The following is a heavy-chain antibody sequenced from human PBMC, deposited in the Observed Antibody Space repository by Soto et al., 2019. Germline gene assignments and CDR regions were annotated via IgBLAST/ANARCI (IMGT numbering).Heavy chain of an antibody. CDR1: GYTFTSYG. CDR2: ISAYNGNT. V-gene: IGHV1-18*01. J-gene: IGHJ6*02. Sequence: ASVKVSCKASGYTFTSYGISWVRQAPGQGLEWMGWISAYNGNTNYAQKLQGRVTMNTVTSTSSAYMELRSLRSDDTSVYYCAREKAVAGIEPPYYYYYGMDVWGQVTTVTVSS. CDR3: AREKAVAGIEPPYYYYYGMDV. D-gene: IGHD6-19*01.